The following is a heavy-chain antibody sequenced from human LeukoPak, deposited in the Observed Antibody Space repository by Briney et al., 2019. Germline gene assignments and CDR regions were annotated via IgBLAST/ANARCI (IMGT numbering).Heavy chain of an antibody. V-gene: IGHV4-38-2*01. CDR1: GYSISSGYY. J-gene: IGHJ5*01. D-gene: IGHD4-11*01. CDR2: IYHSGST. Sequence: SETLSLTCAVSGYSISSGYYWGWIRQPPGKGLDWIGSIYHSGSTYYNPSLKSRVTISVDTSKNQFSLKLSSVTAADTAVYYCASRRRDMTTVDNWFDSWGQGTLVTVSS. CDR3: ASRRRDMTTVDNWFDS.